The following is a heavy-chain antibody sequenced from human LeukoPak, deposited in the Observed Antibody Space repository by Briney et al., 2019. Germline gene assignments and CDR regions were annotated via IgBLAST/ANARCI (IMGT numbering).Heavy chain of an antibody. V-gene: IGHV3-7*01. D-gene: IGHD2-2*01. Sequence: GGSLRLSCAPSGFTFSRYWMTWLRQAPGKGLEWVASIKDDGRQKYYVDSVKGRFTVSRDNAKGSVYLQMNSLRAEDTALYYCARDASRGFDNWGQGTLVTVSS. CDR2: IKDDGRQK. CDR3: ARDASRGFDN. J-gene: IGHJ4*02. CDR1: GFTFSRYW.